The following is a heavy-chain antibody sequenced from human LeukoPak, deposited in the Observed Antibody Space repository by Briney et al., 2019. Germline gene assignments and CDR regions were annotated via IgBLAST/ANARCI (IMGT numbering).Heavy chain of an antibody. D-gene: IGHD1-1*01. V-gene: IGHV3-15*01. CDR2: IKRKTDGGTA. J-gene: IGHJ4*02. CDR1: GFTFSDAR. Sequence: PGGSLRLSCAVSGFTFSDARMSWVRQSPGKGLEWVGHIKRKTDGGTADYAAPVKGRFTISRDDSKNTLYLQINSLKTGDTSVYYCTTDGTTGTTLTPHDYWGQGTLVTVSS. CDR3: TTDGTTGTTLTPHDY.